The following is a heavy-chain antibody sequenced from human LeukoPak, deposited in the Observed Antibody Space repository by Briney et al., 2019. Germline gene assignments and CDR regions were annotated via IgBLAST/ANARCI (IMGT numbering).Heavy chain of an antibody. J-gene: IGHJ4*02. CDR3: ARVGDFDY. D-gene: IGHD3-16*01. CDR2: IYYSGST. Sequence: SETLSLTCTVSGGSISSGDYYWSWIRQPPGKGLEWIGYIYYSGSTYYNPSLRSRVTISVDTSKNQLSLKLSSVTAADTAVYYCARVGDFDYWGQGTLVTVSS. CDR1: GGSISSGDYY. V-gene: IGHV4-30-4*01.